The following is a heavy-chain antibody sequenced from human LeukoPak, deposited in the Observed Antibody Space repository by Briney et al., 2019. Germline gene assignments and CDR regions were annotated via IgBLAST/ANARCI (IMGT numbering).Heavy chain of an antibody. D-gene: IGHD2-21*01. Sequence: SETLSLTCAVSGGSISSGGYRWTWIRQYPGKGLEWIGYINYSGSTYYNPSLKSRVIISVDTSKNQFSLNLNPVTAADTAVYYCAREMDAHPRIVVWGQGTLVTVSS. V-gene: IGHV4-31*11. CDR3: AREMDAHPRIVV. CDR2: INYSGST. CDR1: GGSISSGGYR. J-gene: IGHJ1*01.